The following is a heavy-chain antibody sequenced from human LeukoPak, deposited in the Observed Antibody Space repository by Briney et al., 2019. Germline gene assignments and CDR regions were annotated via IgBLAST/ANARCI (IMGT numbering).Heavy chain of an antibody. V-gene: IGHV3-23*01. CDR1: GFSFFNHG. D-gene: IGHD6-25*01. CDR3: ANSGGTWRLDN. Sequence: GGSLRLSCAASGFSFFNHGMSWVRQPPGKGLEWVSAIGHIDTDTYYADSVKGRFTISRDTSKNTLYLQMNSLLPEGTALYYCANSGGTWRLDNWGQGTLVTVSS. J-gene: IGHJ4*02. CDR2: IGHIDTDT.